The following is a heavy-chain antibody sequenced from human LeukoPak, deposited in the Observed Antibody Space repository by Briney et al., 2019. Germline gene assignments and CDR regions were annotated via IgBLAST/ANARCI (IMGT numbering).Heavy chain of an antibody. D-gene: IGHD6-19*01. CDR2: FDPEDGET. J-gene: IGHJ5*02. Sequence: ASVKVSCKVSGYTLTELSMHWVRQAPGKGLEWMGGFDPEDGETIYAQKFQGRVTMTEDTSTDTAYMELSSLRSEDTAVYYCATGGSSGWANWFDPWGQGTLVTVSS. CDR1: GYTLTELS. CDR3: ATGGSSGWANWFDP. V-gene: IGHV1-24*01.